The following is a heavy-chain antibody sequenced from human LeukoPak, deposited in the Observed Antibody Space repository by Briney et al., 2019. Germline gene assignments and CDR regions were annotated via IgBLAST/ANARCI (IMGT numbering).Heavy chain of an antibody. D-gene: IGHD6-25*01. CDR2: IYYSGST. V-gene: IGHV4-39*07. J-gene: IGHJ4*02. CDR3: ARENSSGFQYDY. CDR1: GGSISSSSYY. Sequence: PSETLSLTCTVSGGSISSSSYYWGWIRQPPGKGLEWIGSIYYSGSTYYNPSLKSRVTISVDTSKNQFSLKLSSVTAADTAVYYCARENSSGFQYDYWGQGTLVTVSS.